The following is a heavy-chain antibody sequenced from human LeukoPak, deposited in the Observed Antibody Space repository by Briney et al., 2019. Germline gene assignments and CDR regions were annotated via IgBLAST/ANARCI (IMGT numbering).Heavy chain of an antibody. CDR3: ARDYSYPDY. CDR2: IYSSGRT. D-gene: IGHD5-18*01. CDR1: GASISACH. V-gene: IGHV4-4*07. Sequence: SETLSLTCSVSGASISACHWSWIRQPAGKGLEWIGRIYSSGRTNYIPSLKSRLTMSVDTSKNQFSLKLNSVTAADTAVYYCARDYSYPDYWGQGTLVTVSS. J-gene: IGHJ4*02.